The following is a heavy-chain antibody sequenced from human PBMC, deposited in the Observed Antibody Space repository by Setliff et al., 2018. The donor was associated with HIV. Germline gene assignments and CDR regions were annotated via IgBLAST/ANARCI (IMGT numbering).Heavy chain of an antibody. Sequence: RASVKVSCKASGYTFTRYFMHCVRQAPGQGLEWLGMINPSGGSTWYAQKFQGRVTMTGDTSTNTLYMELSSLRSEDTAVYYCARGWEGGMDYWGQGTQVTVSS. CDR1: GYTFTRYF. CDR3: ARGWEGGMDY. J-gene: IGHJ4*02. CDR2: INPSGGST. V-gene: IGHV1-46*01. D-gene: IGHD1-26*01.